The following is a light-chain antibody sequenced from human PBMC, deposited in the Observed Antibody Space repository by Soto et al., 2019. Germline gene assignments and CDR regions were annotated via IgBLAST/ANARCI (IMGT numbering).Light chain of an antibody. J-gene: IGKJ3*01. CDR3: QQSYSTLFT. CDR1: QSISNY. V-gene: IGKV1-39*01. CDR2: AAS. Sequence: DIQMTQSPSSLSASVGDRVTITCRASQSISNYINWYQQKPGKAPKLLIYAASTLQAGVPSRFSGSGSGTDFTLTINSLQPEDFATYFCQQSYSTLFTFGPGTKVDIK.